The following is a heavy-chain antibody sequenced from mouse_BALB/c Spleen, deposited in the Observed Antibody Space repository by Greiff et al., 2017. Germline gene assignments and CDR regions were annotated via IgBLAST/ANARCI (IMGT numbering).Heavy chain of an antibody. D-gene: IGHD3-1*01. CDR2: ISSGSSTI. CDR3: ARSGQLGPPWFAY. Sequence: EVQLVESGGGLVQPGGSRKLSCADSGFTFSSFGMHWVRQAPEKGLEWVAYISSGSSTIYYADTVKGRFTISRDNPKNTLFLQMTSLRSEDTAMYYCARSGQLGPPWFAYWGQGTLVTVSA. V-gene: IGHV5-17*02. J-gene: IGHJ3*01. CDR1: GFTFSSFG.